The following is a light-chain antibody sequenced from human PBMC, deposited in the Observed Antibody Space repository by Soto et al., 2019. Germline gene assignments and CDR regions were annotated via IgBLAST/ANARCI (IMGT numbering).Light chain of an antibody. V-gene: IGKV3-20*01. Sequence: EIVLTQSPGTLSLSPGERATLSCRASQSVSSSFLAWYQQKPGQAPRLLIYGASSRATGIPDRFSGSGSGTDFTRTISGLEPDDFAVYYCQQYGSSPWTFGQGTKVEIK. CDR3: QQYGSSPWT. CDR2: GAS. J-gene: IGKJ1*01. CDR1: QSVSSSF.